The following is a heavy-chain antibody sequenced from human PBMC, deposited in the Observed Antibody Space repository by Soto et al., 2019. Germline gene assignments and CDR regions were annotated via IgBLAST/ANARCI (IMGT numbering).Heavy chain of an antibody. D-gene: IGHD3-22*01. CDR3: ARRSALYYYDSSGYYYDY. Sequence: QVPLVQSGAEVKKPGASVKVSCKASGYTFTSYGISWVRQAPGQGLEWMGWISAYNGNTNYAQKLQGRVTMTTDTSTSTAYMELRSLRSDDTAVYYCARRSALYYYDSSGYYYDYWGQGTLVTVSS. CDR1: GYTFTSYG. J-gene: IGHJ4*02. CDR2: ISAYNGNT. V-gene: IGHV1-18*01.